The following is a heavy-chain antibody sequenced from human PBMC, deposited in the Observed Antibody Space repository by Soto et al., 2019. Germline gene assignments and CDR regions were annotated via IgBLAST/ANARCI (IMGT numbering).Heavy chain of an antibody. CDR1: GYTFTIYG. V-gene: IGHV1-18*04. Sequence: GAPVKVSCKASGYTFTIYGFSWVRQPPGQGLEWMGWISGYNGKTNYAQNLQGRVTMTTDTSTSTAYMELRSLRSDDTALYSCARGHFFSSSCPELRVYWFDLCGQGILVTVS. D-gene: IGHD6-6*01. J-gene: IGHJ5*02. CDR2: ISGYNGKT. CDR3: ARGHFFSSSCPELRVYWFDL.